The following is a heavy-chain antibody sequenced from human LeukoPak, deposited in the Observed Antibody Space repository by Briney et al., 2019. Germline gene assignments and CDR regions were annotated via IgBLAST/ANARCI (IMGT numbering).Heavy chain of an antibody. CDR3: ASLKNYYDSSGYLVTGVFDI. CDR2: ISGYNGNT. J-gene: IGHJ3*02. V-gene: IGHV1-18*01. Sequence: ASVKVSCKASGYTFTTYNINWVRQAPGQGLEWMGWISGYNGNTNYAQKLQGRVTMTTDTSTSTAYMELRSPKSDDTAVYYCASLKNYYDSSGYLVTGVFDIWGQRTMVTVSS. D-gene: IGHD3-22*01. CDR1: GYTFTTYN.